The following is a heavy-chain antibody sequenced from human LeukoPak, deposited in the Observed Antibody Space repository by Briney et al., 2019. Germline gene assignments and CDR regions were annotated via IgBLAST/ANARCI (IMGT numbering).Heavy chain of an antibody. J-gene: IGHJ6*03. Sequence: ASVRVSCKASGGTFSSYAISWVRQAPGQGLEWMGWISPYTTKTNYAQSLQGRVTMTTDTSTSTAYMELRSLRSDDTAVYYCAREGGVGPTAPPDYYSYQMDVWGKGTTVTVSS. CDR3: AREGGVGPTAPPDYYSYQMDV. CDR2: ISPYTTKT. V-gene: IGHV1-18*01. CDR1: GGTFSSYA. D-gene: IGHD1-26*01.